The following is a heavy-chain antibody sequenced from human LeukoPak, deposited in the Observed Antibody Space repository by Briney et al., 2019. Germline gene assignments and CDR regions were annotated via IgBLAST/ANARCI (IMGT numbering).Heavy chain of an antibody. Sequence: SETLSLTCAVYGGSFSGYYWSWIRQPPGKRLEWIGEINHSGSTNYNPSLESRVTISVDTSKNQFSLKLSSVTAADTAVYYCARGPGDYGIDYWGQGTLVTVSS. D-gene: IGHD4-17*01. CDR3: ARGPGDYGIDY. CDR1: GGSFSGYY. CDR2: INHSGST. V-gene: IGHV4-34*01. J-gene: IGHJ4*02.